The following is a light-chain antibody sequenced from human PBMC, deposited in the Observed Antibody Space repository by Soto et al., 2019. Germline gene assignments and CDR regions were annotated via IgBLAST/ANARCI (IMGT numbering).Light chain of an antibody. CDR1: ESLLHTNGNNY. CDR3: MQALQTRWT. CDR2: FGS. V-gene: IGKV2-28*01. J-gene: IGKJ1*01. Sequence: DIVMTQSPLSLRVTPGEPASISCRTSESLLHTNGNNYLDWYLQKPGQSPQLLIYFGSTRASGVPDRFSGSGSDTDFTLTISRVEAEDVGVSYCMQALQTRWTFGQGTKVEIK.